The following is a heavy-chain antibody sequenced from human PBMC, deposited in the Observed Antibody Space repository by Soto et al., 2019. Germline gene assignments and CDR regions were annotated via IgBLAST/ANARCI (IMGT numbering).Heavy chain of an antibody. V-gene: IGHV6-1*01. Sequence: PSQTLSLTCAISGDSVSSTTAAWNWIRQSPSRGLEWLGRTYYRSRWHHDYAVSVRSRVTINPDTSNNQFSLQLNSVTPEDTAVYYCARDPGYFYGMDVWGRATTVTVSS. CDR1: GDSVSSTTAA. J-gene: IGHJ6*02. CDR3: ARDPGYFYGMDV. CDR2: TYYRSRWHH.